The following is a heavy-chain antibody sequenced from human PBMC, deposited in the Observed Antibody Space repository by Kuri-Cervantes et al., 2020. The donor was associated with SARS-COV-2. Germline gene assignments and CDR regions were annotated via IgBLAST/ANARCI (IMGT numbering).Heavy chain of an antibody. CDR3: ARYLYGSGSYYNSYYFDY. CDR1: GFTFSGYW. D-gene: IGHD3-10*01. CDR2: IKEDGSQR. V-gene: IGHV3-7*01. Sequence: GGSLRLSCAASGFTFSGYWMTWVRQAPGKGLEWVANIKEDGSQRYYVDSVKGRFTISRDNANSSLYLQMNYLGAGDTALYYCARYLYGSGSYYNSYYFDYWGQGTLVTVSS. J-gene: IGHJ4*02.